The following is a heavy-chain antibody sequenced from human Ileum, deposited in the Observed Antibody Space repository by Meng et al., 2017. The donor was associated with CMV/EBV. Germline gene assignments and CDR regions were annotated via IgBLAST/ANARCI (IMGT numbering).Heavy chain of an antibody. Sequence: PRDPGPGLWRPSGALAPPSPVSGGSFSNGNFYWGWIRQPPGKELELIGSMFYRGNTYYNPSLRSRVTISLDTSKDQFSLRLTSVTGADTAVYYCARMTLYWYFDLWGRGSLVTVSS. D-gene: IGHD2-21*02. CDR3: ARMTLYWYFDL. J-gene: IGHJ2*01. V-gene: IGHV4-39*07. CDR1: GGSFSNGNFY. CDR2: MFYRGNT.